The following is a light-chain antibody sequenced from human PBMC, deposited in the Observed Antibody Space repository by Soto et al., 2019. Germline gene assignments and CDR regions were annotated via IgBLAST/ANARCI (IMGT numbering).Light chain of an antibody. J-gene: IGLJ2*01. CDR2: GVS. CDR1: SSDVGGHNT. Sequence: QSVLTQPASVSGSPGQSITISCTGTSSDVGGHNTVSWYQKHPDKAPQLLIFGVSLRPSAISTRFSGSKSGNTASLTISGLQPEDEADYFCSSYTSSSTLVFGGGTKLTVL. V-gene: IGLV2-14*01. CDR3: SSYTSSSTLV.